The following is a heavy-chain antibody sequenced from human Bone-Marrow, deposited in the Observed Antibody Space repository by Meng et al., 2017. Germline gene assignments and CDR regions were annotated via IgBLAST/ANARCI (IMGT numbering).Heavy chain of an antibody. CDR2: ISSSGSTK. Sequence: GGSLRLSCVASGFTFSSYEMNWVRQAPGKGLEWLSYISSSGSTKNYADSVKGRFTISRDNAKNSLFLQINSLRVEDTAVYYCAREATTLPDYWGQGNLVTVSS. D-gene: IGHD5-12*01. CDR1: GFTFSSYE. J-gene: IGHJ4*02. V-gene: IGHV3-48*03. CDR3: AREATTLPDY.